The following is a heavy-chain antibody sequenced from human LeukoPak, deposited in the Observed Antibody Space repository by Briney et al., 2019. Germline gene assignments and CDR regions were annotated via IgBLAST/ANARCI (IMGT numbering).Heavy chain of an antibody. J-gene: IGHJ4*02. CDR2: ISCDGSNK. V-gene: IGHV3-30*18. CDR3: AKSRGKTMIVLGY. CDR1: GFTFSGYG. Sequence: PGRSLRLSCAASGFTFSGYGMHWVRQAPGKGLEWVAVISCDGSNKYYADSVKGRFTISRDNSKNTLYLQMNSLRAEDTAVYYCAKSRGKTMIVLGYWGQGTLVTVSS. D-gene: IGHD3-22*01.